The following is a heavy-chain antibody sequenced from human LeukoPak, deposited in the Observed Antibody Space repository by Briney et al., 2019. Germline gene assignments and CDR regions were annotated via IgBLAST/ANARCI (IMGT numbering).Heavy chain of an antibody. Sequence: ASVKVSCEASGYTFTGYFMHWVRQAPGQGLEWMGWINPNSGGTKYAQKYQGRVTMTRDTSISTAYMELSRLSSDDTAVYYCAKDGYYYDSSGYYPDSWGQGTLVTVSS. V-gene: IGHV1-2*02. D-gene: IGHD3-22*01. CDR3: AKDGYYYDSSGYYPDS. CDR1: GYTFTGYF. J-gene: IGHJ5*01. CDR2: INPNSGGT.